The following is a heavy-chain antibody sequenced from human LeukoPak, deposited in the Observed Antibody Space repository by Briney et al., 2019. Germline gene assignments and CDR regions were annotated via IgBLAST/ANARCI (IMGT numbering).Heavy chain of an antibody. Sequence: VASVKVSCKASGYTFTSYAMNWVRQAPGQGLEWMGWINTNTGNPTYAQGLTGRFVFSLDTSVSTAYLQISSLKAEDTAVYYCARGTDSSGCDYWGQGTLVTVSS. D-gene: IGHD6-19*01. CDR2: INTNTGNP. J-gene: IGHJ4*02. CDR1: GYTFTSYA. CDR3: ARGTDSSGCDY. V-gene: IGHV7-4-1*02.